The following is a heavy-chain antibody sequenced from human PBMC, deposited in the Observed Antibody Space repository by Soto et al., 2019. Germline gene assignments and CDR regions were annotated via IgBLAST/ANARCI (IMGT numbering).Heavy chain of an antibody. CDR1: GSTFTDFT. Sequence: GGSLRLSCAGSGSTFTDFTMTWVRQAPGKGLEWVSAISGDGLSTYYAGSVKGRFTISRDNSKTTLYLQMNSLRAEDTAVYYCARRPDAFDIWGRGXMVTVSS. CDR3: ARRPDAFDI. CDR2: ISGDGLST. J-gene: IGHJ3*02. V-gene: IGHV3-23*01.